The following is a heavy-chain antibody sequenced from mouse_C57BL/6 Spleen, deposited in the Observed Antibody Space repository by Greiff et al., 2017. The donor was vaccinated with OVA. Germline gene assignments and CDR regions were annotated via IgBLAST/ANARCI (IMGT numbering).Heavy chain of an antibody. CDR2: INPSTGGT. Sequence: EVQLQQSGPELVKPGASVKISCKASGYSFTGYYMNWVKQSPEQSLEWIGEINPSTGGTTYNQKFKAKATLTVDKSSSTAYMQLKSLTSEDSAVYYCARSPTGTFDYWGQGTTLTVSS. CDR3: ARSPTGTFDY. D-gene: IGHD4-1*01. CDR1: GYSFTGYY. J-gene: IGHJ2*01. V-gene: IGHV1-42*01.